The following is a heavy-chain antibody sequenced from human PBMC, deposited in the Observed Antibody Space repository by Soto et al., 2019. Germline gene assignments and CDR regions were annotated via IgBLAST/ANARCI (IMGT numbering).Heavy chain of an antibody. D-gene: IGHD2-21*01. CDR2: ISNDGSRK. J-gene: IGHJ4*02. Sequence: QEQLVESGGGVVQPGGSLRLSCAASGFTFSDHAMHWVRQASGKGLDWVAIISNDGSRKYYADSVRGRFTISRDNSENTVYLQMNSLRDEDTAVYVCAMDVGVGGTSGLPDYWGQGILVTVS. CDR1: GFTFSDHA. CDR3: AMDVGVGGTSGLPDY. V-gene: IGHV3-30-3*01.